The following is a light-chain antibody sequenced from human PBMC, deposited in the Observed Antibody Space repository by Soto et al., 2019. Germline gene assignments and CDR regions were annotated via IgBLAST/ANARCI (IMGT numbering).Light chain of an antibody. CDR1: SSDVGGHDY. CDR2: HVT. CDR3: SSYTSSSTFG. Sequence: QSALAQSASVSGSPGQSITISCTGTSSDVGGHDYVSWYQQHPGKAPTLMIYHVTNRPSGVSSRFSGSKSGNTAFLIISGLQAEDEADYYCSSYTSSSTFGFGTGTKVTVL. V-gene: IGLV2-14*01. J-gene: IGLJ1*01.